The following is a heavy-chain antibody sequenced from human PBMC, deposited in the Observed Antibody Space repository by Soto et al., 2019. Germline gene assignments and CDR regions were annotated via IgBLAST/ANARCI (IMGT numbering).Heavy chain of an antibody. V-gene: IGHV1-58*01. J-gene: IGHJ6*02. Sequence: SVKVSCKASGFTFTSSAVQWVRQARGQRLEWIGWIVVGSGNTNYAQKFQERVTITRDMSTSTAYMELSSLRSEDTAVYYCAASPENPNPLNYYYYGMDVWGQGTTVTVS. CDR2: IVVGSGNT. CDR1: GFTFTSSA. CDR3: AASPENPNPLNYYYYGMDV.